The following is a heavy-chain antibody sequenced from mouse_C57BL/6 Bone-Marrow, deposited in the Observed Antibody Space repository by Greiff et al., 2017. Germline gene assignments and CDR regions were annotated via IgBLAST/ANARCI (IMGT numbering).Heavy chain of an antibody. J-gene: IGHJ1*03. CDR2: IFPGSGST. CDR1: GYTFTDYY. CDR3: ELRWLGWYFDV. Sequence: VQVVESGPELVKPGASVKISCKASGYTFTDYYINWVKQRPGQGLEWIGWIFPGSGSTYYNEKFKGKATLTVDKSSSTAYMLLSSLTSEDSAVYFCELRWLGWYFDVWGTGTTVTVSS. V-gene: IGHV1-75*01. D-gene: IGHD1-1*02.